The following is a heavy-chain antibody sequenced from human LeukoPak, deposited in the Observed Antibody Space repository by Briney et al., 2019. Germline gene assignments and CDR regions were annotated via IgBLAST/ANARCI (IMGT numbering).Heavy chain of an antibody. CDR3: ARAPLGYSSHPPDY. D-gene: IGHD6-13*01. J-gene: IGHJ4*02. CDR2: INPNSGGT. V-gene: IGHV1-2*02. Sequence: ASVKVSCKASGYTFTGYYMHWVRQAPGQGLEWMGWINPNSGGTNYAQKFQGRVTMTRDTSISTAYMELSRLRSDDTAVYYCARAPLGYSSHPPDYWGQGTLVTVSS. CDR1: GYTFTGYY.